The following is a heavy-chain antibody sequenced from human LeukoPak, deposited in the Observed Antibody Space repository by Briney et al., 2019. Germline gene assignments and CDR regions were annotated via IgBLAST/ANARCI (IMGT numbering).Heavy chain of an antibody. CDR3: ARGSMTREGFDP. CDR1: GFTFSSYS. Sequence: GGSLRLSCAASGFTFSSYSMNWVRQAPGKGLEWVSSISSSSSYIYYADSVKGRFTISRDNAKNSLYLQMNSLRAEDTAVYYCARGSMTREGFDPWGQGTLVTVSS. V-gene: IGHV3-21*01. J-gene: IGHJ5*02. CDR2: ISSSSSYI.